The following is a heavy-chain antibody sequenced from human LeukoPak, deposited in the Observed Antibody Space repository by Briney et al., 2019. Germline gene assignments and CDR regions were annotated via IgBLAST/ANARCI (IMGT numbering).Heavy chain of an antibody. CDR2: IYYSGNT. V-gene: IGHV4-30-4*01. J-gene: IGHJ2*01. D-gene: IGHD4-23*01. Sequence: SETLSLTCTVSGVSISSGDYYWSWIRQPPGKGLEWIGYIYYSGNTYYNSSLKRRVTISVDTTENQFSLKLSSVTAADTAVYYCARGGRYGGIDWYFDLWGRGTLFTVSS. CDR1: GVSISSGDYY. CDR3: ARGGRYGGIDWYFDL.